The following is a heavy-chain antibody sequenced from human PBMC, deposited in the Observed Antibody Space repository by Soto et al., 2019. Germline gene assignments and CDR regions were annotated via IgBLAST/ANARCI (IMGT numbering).Heavy chain of an antibody. CDR3: ARDRGSGSYGKWDY. V-gene: IGHV3-30-3*01. J-gene: IGHJ4*02. CDR1: GFTFSSYA. CDR2: ISYDGSNK. D-gene: IGHD3-10*01. Sequence: GGSLRLSCAASGFTFSSYAMHWVRQAPGKGLEWVAVISYDGSNKYYADSVKGRFTISRDNSKNTLYLQMNSLRAEDTAVYYCARDRGSGSYGKWDYWGQGTLVTVSS.